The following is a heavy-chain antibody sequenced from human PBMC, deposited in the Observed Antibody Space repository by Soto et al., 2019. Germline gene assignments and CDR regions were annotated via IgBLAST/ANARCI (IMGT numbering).Heavy chain of an antibody. V-gene: IGHV1-8*01. D-gene: IGHD4-4*01. CDR2: MNPNSGNT. Sequence: ASVKVSCKASGYTFTSYDINWVRQATGQGLEWMGWMNPNSGNTGYAQKFQGRVTMTRNTSISTAYMELSSLGSEDTAVYYCARGLRYSNYGDYYYGMDVWGQGTTVTVSS. J-gene: IGHJ6*02. CDR3: ARGLRYSNYGDYYYGMDV. CDR1: GYTFTSYD.